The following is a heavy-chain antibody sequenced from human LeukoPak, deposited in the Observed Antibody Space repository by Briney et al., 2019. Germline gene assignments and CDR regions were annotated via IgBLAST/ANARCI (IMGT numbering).Heavy chain of an antibody. J-gene: IGHJ4*02. D-gene: IGHD6-19*01. Sequence: GGSLRLSCAASGLIFSNYGMHWVRQAPGKGLEWVTFIKYDGISKYYADSVKGRFTIFRDNSKNTVYLQMNSLRPEDTTVYYCVEEAGSVAGRFDHWGQGNMVTVSS. CDR3: VEEAGSVAGRFDH. V-gene: IGHV3-30*02. CDR1: GLIFSNYG. CDR2: IKYDGISK.